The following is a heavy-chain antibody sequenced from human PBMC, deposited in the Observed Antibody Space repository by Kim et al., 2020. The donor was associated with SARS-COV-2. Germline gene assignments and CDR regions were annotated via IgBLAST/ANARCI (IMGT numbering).Heavy chain of an antibody. CDR1: GGSITDSRYY. CDR3: PRLSYYPSTGYYTYF. CDR2: MYYTGSF. V-gene: IGHV4-39*01. Sequence: SETLSLTCTVPGGSITDSRYYWGWIRQPPGKGLQWIGSMYYTGSFYYNPALKSRVTISVDTSKDQFSLRLTSVTAADTAVYYCPRLSYYPSTGYYTYF. D-gene: IGHD3-22*01. J-gene: IGHJ4*01.